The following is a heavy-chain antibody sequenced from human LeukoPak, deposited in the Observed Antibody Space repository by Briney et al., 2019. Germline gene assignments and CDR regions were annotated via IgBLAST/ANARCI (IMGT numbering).Heavy chain of an antibody. D-gene: IGHD3-10*02. CDR2: ISNDGRNK. Sequence: QPGGSLRLSCAASGFTFSSYGVHWVRQAPGKGLEWVAVISNDGRNKNYADSVRGRSTISRDNSKSTVALQMYSLRAEDTAVYYCVRYVRDVRHDHYYMDAWGKGTTVTVSS. CDR3: VRYVRDVRHDHYYMDA. V-gene: IGHV3-30*04. CDR1: GFTFSSYG. J-gene: IGHJ6*03.